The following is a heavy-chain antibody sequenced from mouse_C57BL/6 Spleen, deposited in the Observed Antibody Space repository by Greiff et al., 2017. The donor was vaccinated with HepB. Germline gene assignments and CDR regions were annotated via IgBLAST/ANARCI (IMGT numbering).Heavy chain of an antibody. CDR3: VRGSSYGDYAMDY. Sequence: EVQRVESGGGLVQPKGSLKLSCAASGFSFNTYAMNWVRQAPGKGLEWVARIRSKSNNYATYYADSVKDRFTISRDDSESMLYLQMNNLKTEDTAMYYCVRGSSYGDYAMDYWGQGTSVTVSS. CDR2: IRSKSNNYAT. CDR1: GFSFNTYA. J-gene: IGHJ4*01. D-gene: IGHD1-1*01. V-gene: IGHV10-1*01.